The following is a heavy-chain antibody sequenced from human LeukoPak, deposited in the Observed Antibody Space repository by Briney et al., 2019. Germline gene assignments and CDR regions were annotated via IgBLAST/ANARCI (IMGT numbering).Heavy chain of an antibody. D-gene: IGHD5-12*01. CDR1: GFTFSRYW. CDR3: AREVTTITGYKWFDP. Sequence: GGSLRLSCAASGFTFSRYWMSWVRQAAGRGLEWVANIKQDGSETYYVDSVKGRFTISRDNAKNSLYLQMNSLRADDTAVYYCAREVTTITGYKWFDPWGQGTLVTVSS. V-gene: IGHV3-7*01. CDR2: IKQDGSET. J-gene: IGHJ5*02.